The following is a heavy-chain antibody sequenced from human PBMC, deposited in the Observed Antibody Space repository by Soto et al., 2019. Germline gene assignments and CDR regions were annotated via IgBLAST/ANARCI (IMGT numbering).Heavy chain of an antibody. CDR1: GFIFQNFV. Sequence: EVQLLETGGGLVQPGGSLRLSCKASGFIFQNFVINWVRQGPGKGLEWVSIIGGTGQYTFYADSVRGRFTFSRHNSENKVYVEMNRLRAEDTAIYFCAKGGTSHIYGIDVWGPGTTVIVSS. V-gene: IGHV3-23*01. CDR2: IGGTGQYT. D-gene: IGHD2-2*01. CDR3: AKGGTSHIYGIDV. J-gene: IGHJ6*02.